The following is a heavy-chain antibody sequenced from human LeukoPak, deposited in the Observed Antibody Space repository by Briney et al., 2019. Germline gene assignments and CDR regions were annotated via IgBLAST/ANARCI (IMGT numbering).Heavy chain of an antibody. CDR3: AKDLGLGGDYVCWFDP. CDR2: ISGSGGST. D-gene: IGHD4-17*01. Sequence: PGGSLRLSCAASGFTFSSYAMSWVRQAPGKGLEWVSAISGSGGSTYYADSVKGRFTISRDNSKNTLYLQMNSLRAEDTAVYYCAKDLGLGGDYVCWFDPWGQGTLVTVSS. J-gene: IGHJ5*02. V-gene: IGHV3-23*01. CDR1: GFTFSSYA.